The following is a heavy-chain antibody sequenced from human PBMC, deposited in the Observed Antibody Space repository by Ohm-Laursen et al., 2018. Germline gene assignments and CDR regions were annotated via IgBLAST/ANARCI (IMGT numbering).Heavy chain of an antibody. CDR1: GASVSSFY. CDR3: ARRGPAAGTFDS. D-gene: IGHD6-13*01. CDR2: INHSGTA. J-gene: IGHJ4*02. Sequence: GTLSLTCPAPGASVSSFYWSWIRQPAGKGLEWIGNINHSGTANYNPSLKSRVTMSIDTSRDQFSLNLSSVTTADTAVYYCARRGPAAGTFDSWGQGTLVTVSS. V-gene: IGHV4-59*02.